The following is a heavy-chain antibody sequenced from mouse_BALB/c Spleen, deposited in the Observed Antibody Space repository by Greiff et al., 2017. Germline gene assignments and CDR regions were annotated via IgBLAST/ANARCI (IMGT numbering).Heavy chain of an antibody. V-gene: IGHV2-9*02. CDR2: IWAGGST. Sequence: QVQLQESGPGLVAPSQSLSITCTVSGFSLTSYGVHWVRQPPGKGLEWLGVIWAGGSTNYNSALMSRLSISKDNSKSQVFLKMNSLQTDDTAMYYCARAGIYYAMDYWGQGTSVTVSS. D-gene: IGHD4-1*01. J-gene: IGHJ4*01. CDR1: GFSLTSYG. CDR3: ARAGIYYAMDY.